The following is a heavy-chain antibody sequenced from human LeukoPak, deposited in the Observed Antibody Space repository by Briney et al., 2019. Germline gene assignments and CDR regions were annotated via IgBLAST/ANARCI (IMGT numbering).Heavy chain of an antibody. CDR2: IGISSGNT. V-gene: IGHV3-48*04. J-gene: IGHJ4*02. CDR3: ARDHNYAFDN. Sequence: GGSLRLSCAASGFPFNDYSMNWVRQAPGKGLEWISYIGISSGNTEYADSVKGRFTISGDNAKNSLYLQMNNLRVEDTAVYYCARDHNYAFDNWGQGTLVTVSS. CDR1: GFPFNDYS. D-gene: IGHD1-1*01.